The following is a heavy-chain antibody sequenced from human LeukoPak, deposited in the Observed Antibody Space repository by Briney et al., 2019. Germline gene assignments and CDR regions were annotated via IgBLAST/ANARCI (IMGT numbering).Heavy chain of an antibody. CDR2: IIPIFGTA. Sequence: SVKVSCKASGGTFSSYAISWVRQAPGQGLEWMGRIIPIFGTANYARKFQGRVTITTDESTSTAYMELSSLRSEDTAVYYCAKERYSGSYDYWGQGTLVTVSS. CDR3: AKERYSGSYDY. D-gene: IGHD1-26*01. CDR1: GGTFSSYA. J-gene: IGHJ4*02. V-gene: IGHV1-69*05.